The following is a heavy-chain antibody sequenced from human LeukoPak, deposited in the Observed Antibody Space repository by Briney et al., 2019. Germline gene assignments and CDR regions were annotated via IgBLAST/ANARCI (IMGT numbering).Heavy chain of an antibody. D-gene: IGHD3-22*01. V-gene: IGHV3-21*01. CDR2: ISSSSSYI. J-gene: IGHJ3*02. CDR1: GFTFSSYS. CDR3: AKEGAMIVTRDAFDI. Sequence: PGGSLRLSCAASGFTFSSYSMNWVRQAPGKGLEWVSSISSSSSYIYYADSVKGRFTISRDNSKNTLYLQMNSLRAEDTAVYYCAKEGAMIVTRDAFDIWGQGTMVTVSS.